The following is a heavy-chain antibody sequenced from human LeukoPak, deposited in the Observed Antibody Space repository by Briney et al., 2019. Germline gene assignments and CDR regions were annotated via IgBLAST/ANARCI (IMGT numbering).Heavy chain of an antibody. Sequence: GGSLRLSCAASGFTFSDYYMSWIRQAPGKGLEWVLYISSSGSTIYYADSVKGRFTISRDNAKNSLYLQMNSLRAEDTAVYYCARADYGAAYYYMDVWGKGTTVTVSS. CDR1: GFTFSDYY. V-gene: IGHV3-11*04. CDR3: ARADYGAAYYYMDV. J-gene: IGHJ6*03. D-gene: IGHD4-17*01. CDR2: ISSSGSTI.